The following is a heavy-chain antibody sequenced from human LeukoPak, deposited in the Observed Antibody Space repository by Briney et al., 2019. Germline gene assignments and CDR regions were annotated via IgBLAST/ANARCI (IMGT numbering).Heavy chain of an antibody. D-gene: IGHD3-3*01. V-gene: IGHV1-2*02. CDR1: GYTFTGYY. CDR3: ARDPRTTIFGVVTPFDY. Sequence: ASMKVSCKASGYTFTGYYMHWVRQAPGQGLEWMGWINPNSGGTNYAQKFQGRVTMTRDTSISTAYMELSRLRSDDTAVYYCARDPRTTIFGVVTPFDYWGQGTLVTVSS. J-gene: IGHJ4*02. CDR2: INPNSGGT.